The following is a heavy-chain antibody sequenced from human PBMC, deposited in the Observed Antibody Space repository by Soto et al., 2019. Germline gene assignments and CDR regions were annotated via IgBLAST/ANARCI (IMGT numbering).Heavy chain of an antibody. Sequence: SSEALSLTCAVSGHSISSGFYYCGWIGQPPGKGLEWIGSMYHSGSTYYNPSLKSRVTMSVDTSKNQLSLKLTSLTAADTAVYYCARYGYSYSMRFFDKWGQGTRVTVSS. CDR2: MYHSGST. J-gene: IGHJ4*02. CDR1: GHSISSGFYY. CDR3: ARYGYSYSMRFFDK. V-gene: IGHV4-38-2*01. D-gene: IGHD5-18*01.